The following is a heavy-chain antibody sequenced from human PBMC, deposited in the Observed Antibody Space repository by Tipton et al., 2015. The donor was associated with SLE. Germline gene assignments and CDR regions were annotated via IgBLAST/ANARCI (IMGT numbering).Heavy chain of an antibody. Sequence: TLSLTCTVFGGSISSSSYYWGWIRQPPGKGLEWIGSIYYSGSISYSGSTYYNPSLKSRVTISVDTSKKQLSLKLTSVTAADTAVYYCVRHGYSRYRAEYFQYWGQGTPVTVSS. CDR2: ISYSGST. CDR3: VRHGYSRYRAEYFQY. CDR1: GGSISSSSYY. D-gene: IGHD5-12*01. V-gene: IGHV4-39*01. J-gene: IGHJ1*01.